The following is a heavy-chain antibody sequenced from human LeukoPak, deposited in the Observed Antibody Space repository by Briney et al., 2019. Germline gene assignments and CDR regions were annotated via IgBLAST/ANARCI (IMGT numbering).Heavy chain of an antibody. Sequence: GDSLKISCKGSGHTFASLWIGWVRQMPGKGLEWMGVILPDDSDTRYSPSFRGQVTISADKSIDIAYLQWNSLTASATAIYYCARRLPGTLGGAFFALGGQGRRSTASS. CDR1: GHTFASLW. V-gene: IGHV5-51*01. J-gene: IGHJ3*01. CDR3: ARRLPGTLGGAFFAL. CDR2: ILPDDSDT. D-gene: IGHD3-3*01.